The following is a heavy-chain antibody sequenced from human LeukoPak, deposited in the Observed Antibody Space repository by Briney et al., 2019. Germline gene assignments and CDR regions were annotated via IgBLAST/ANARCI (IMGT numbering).Heavy chain of an antibody. V-gene: IGHV1-46*01. J-gene: IGHJ6*02. CDR1: GYTFTSYY. D-gene: IGHD7-27*01. CDR3: ARGPRAVPSLYYYGMDV. Sequence: GASVKVSCKASGYTFTSYYMHWVRQAPGQGLEWMGIINPSGGSTSYAQKFQGRVTMTRDTSTSTVYMELSSLSSEDTAVYYCARGPRAVPSLYYYGMDVWGQGTTVTVSS. CDR2: INPSGGST.